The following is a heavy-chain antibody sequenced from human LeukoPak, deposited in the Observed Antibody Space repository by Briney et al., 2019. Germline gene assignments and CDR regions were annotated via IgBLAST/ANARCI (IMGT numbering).Heavy chain of an antibody. CDR1: GFTFSSYG. D-gene: IGHD4-17*01. Sequence: PGGSLRLSCSASGFTFSSYGMHWVRQAPGKGLEWVAVIWNDGSHQYYADSEKGRFTISRDNSRNTVYLQMNRLRVEDTAVYYCARDATEYGDSPFDCWGQGTLVTVSS. CDR3: ARDATEYGDSPFDC. J-gene: IGHJ4*02. V-gene: IGHV3-33*01. CDR2: IWNDGSHQ.